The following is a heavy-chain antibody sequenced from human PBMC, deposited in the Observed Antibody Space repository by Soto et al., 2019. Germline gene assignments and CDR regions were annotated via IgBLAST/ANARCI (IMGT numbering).Heavy chain of an antibody. J-gene: IGHJ4*02. Sequence: SETPSLTCTVSGGSISSNYWTWIRQPPGKGLEWIGYVYNSGSTNYNPSLKSRVTISEDTSKSQSSLKVNSMTAADTAVYYCARYRREAVAGYTLDNWGQGILVTVSS. V-gene: IGHV4-59*01. D-gene: IGHD6-13*01. CDR2: VYNSGST. CDR1: GGSISSNY. CDR3: ARYRREAVAGYTLDN.